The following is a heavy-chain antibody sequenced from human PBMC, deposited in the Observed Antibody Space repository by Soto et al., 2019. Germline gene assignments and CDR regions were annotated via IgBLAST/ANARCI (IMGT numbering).Heavy chain of an antibody. Sequence: QVQLVQSGAEVKKPGSSVKVSCKASGGTFSSYTISWVRQAPGQGLEWMGRIIPILGIANYVQKFQGRVXIXEGKSTSTAYMELSSLRSEDTAVYYCARDGSGYFDYWGQGTPVTVSS. CDR3: ARDGSGYFDY. CDR1: GGTFSSYT. V-gene: IGHV1-69*08. CDR2: IIPILGIA. D-gene: IGHD3-10*01. J-gene: IGHJ4*02.